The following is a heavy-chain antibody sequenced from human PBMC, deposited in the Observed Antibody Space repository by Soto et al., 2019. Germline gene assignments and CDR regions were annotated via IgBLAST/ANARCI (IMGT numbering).Heavy chain of an antibody. V-gene: IGHV4-39*01. CDR1: GDSIISSTYF. Sequence: PSETLSLTCTVSGDSIISSTYFWGWVRQPPGKGLEWIGSIYYSGSTYYNPSLKSRVTISVDTSKNHFSVKLSSVTAADTAVYYCARHLGEGYFDYWGQGTLVTVSS. CDR2: IYYSGST. CDR3: ARHLGEGYFDY. J-gene: IGHJ4*02.